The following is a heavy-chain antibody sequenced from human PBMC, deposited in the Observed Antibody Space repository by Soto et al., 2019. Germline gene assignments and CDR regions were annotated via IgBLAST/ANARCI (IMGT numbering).Heavy chain of an antibody. CDR1: GYTLTELS. D-gene: IGHD6-19*01. J-gene: IGHJ6*02. CDR2: FDPEDGET. Sequence: ASVKVSWKVSGYTLTELSMHWVRQAPGKGLEWMGGFDPEDGETIYAQKFQGRVTMTEDTSTDTAYMELSSLRSEDTAVYYCAKVGYSSCRRYYYYGMDVWGQGTTVT. V-gene: IGHV1-24*01. CDR3: AKVGYSSCRRYYYYGMDV.